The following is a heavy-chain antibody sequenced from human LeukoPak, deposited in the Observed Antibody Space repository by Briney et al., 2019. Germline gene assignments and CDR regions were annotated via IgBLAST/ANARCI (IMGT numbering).Heavy chain of an antibody. D-gene: IGHD3-22*01. CDR3: AKDRYYYHSSGSLDY. J-gene: IGHJ4*02. CDR2: ISYDGSNK. Sequence: PGRSLRLSCAASGFTFSSYGIHWVRQAPGKGLEGVAVISYDGSNKYYADSVKGRFTISRDNSKNTLYLQMNSLRAEDTAVYYCAKDRYYYHSSGSLDYWGQGTLVTVSS. V-gene: IGHV3-30*18. CDR1: GFTFSSYG.